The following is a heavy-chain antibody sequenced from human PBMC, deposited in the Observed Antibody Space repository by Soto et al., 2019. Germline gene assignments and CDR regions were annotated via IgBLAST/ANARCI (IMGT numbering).Heavy chain of an antibody. CDR3: ARDRATGMDYYYGMDV. CDR1: VFTFSSYA. Sequence: PGGSLRLSCAASVFTFSSYAMHWVRQAPGKGLEWVAVISYDGSNKYYADSVKGRFTISRDNSKNTLYLQMNSLRAEDTAVYYCARDRATGMDYYYGMDVWGQGTTVTVSS. D-gene: IGHD7-27*01. J-gene: IGHJ6*02. V-gene: IGHV3-30-3*01. CDR2: ISYDGSNK.